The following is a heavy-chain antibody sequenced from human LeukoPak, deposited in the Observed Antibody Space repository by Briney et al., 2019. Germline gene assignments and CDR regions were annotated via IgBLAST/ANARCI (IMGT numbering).Heavy chain of an antibody. V-gene: IGHV1-18*01. CDR3: ARDMLSNGLFDY. CDR2: ISAYNGNT. J-gene: IGHJ4*02. CDR1: GYTFTSYG. Sequence: ASVKVSCKAPGYTFTSYGISWVRQAPGQGLEWMGWISAYNGNTNYAQKLQGRVTMTTDTSTSTAYMELRSLRSDDTAVYYCARDMLSNGLFDYWGQGTLVTVSS. D-gene: IGHD3-10*02.